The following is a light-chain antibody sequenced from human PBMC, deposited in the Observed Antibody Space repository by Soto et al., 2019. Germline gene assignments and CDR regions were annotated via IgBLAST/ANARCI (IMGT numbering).Light chain of an antibody. CDR1: SSDVGAYDY. J-gene: IGLJ1*01. CDR3: SSFTTSTSYV. V-gene: IGLV2-14*03. Sequence: QSVLTQPASVSGSPGQSITISCTGTSSDVGAYDYVSWYQQHPGGVPKLMIFDVSDRPSGVSNRFSGSKSGNTASLTISGLQAEDEADYYCSSFTTSTSYVFGTGTKVTVL. CDR2: DVS.